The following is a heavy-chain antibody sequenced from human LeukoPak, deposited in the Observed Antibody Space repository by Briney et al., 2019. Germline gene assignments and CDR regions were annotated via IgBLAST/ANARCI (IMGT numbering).Heavy chain of an antibody. V-gene: IGHV4-59*01. J-gene: IGHJ4*02. D-gene: IGHD3-22*01. CDR3: ARGADSSGYYSIFYFDY. CDR1: GGSISSYY. Sequence: SETLSLTCTVSGGSISSYYWNWIRQPPGKGLEWIGYIYYSGSTNYNPSLKSRVTISADTSKNQFSLKLSSVTAADTAVYYCARGADSSGYYSIFYFDYWGQGTLVTVSS. CDR2: IYYSGST.